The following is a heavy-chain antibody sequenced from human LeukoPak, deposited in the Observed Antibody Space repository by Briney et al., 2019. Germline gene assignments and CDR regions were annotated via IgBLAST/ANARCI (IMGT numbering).Heavy chain of an antibody. J-gene: IGHJ5*02. V-gene: IGHV4-39*01. CDR2: IYYSGST. CDR3: ARQTYYGSGFRWKYNWFDP. D-gene: IGHD3-10*01. Sequence: SETLSLTCTVSGGSISSSSYYWGWIRQPPGKGLEWIGSIYYSGSTYYNPSLKSRVTISVDTSKNQFSLKLSSVTAADTAVYYCARQTYYGSGFRWKYNWFDPWGQGTLVTVSS. CDR1: GGSISSSSYY.